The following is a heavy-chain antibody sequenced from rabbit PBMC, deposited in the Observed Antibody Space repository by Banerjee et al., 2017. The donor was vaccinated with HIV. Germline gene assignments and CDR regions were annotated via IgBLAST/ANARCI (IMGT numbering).Heavy chain of an antibody. CDR1: GFSFSSGYD. CDR2: IDTGT. J-gene: IGHJ4*01. CDR3: ASTYGESTYHPAL. Sequence: QSLEESGGDLVKPGASLTLTCTASGFSFSSGYDMCWVRQAPGKGLEWIACIDTGTYYATWAKGRFTISKTSSTTVTLRMTSLTAADTATYFCASTYGESTYHPALWGPGTLATVS. D-gene: IGHD2-1*01. V-gene: IGHV1S40*01.